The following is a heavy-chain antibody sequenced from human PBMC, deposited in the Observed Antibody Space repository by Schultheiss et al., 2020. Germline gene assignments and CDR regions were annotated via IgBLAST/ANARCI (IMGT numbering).Heavy chain of an antibody. J-gene: IGHJ3*02. V-gene: IGHV4-59*10. CDR2: IYTSGST. Sequence: SETLSLTCAVYGGSFSGYYWSWIRQPPGKGLEWIGRIYTSGSTNYNPSLKSRVTISVDTSKNQFSLRLSSVTAADTAVYYCASADYGDYDDAFDIWGQGTMVTVSS. CDR1: GGSFSGYY. CDR3: ASADYGDYDDAFDI. D-gene: IGHD4-17*01.